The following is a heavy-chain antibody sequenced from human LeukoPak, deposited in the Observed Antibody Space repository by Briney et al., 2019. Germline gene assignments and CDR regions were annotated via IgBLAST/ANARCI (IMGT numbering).Heavy chain of an antibody. Sequence: SQTLSLTCVISGDSVSSDTAAWNCIRQSPSRGLEWLGRTHYRSMCNNDYSVSVKSRVIIEPDTSKNQFSLQVNSVTAADTAVYYCARLPYDYDYYYGMDVWGQGTTVTVSS. CDR1: GDSVSSDTAA. CDR2: THYRSMCNN. CDR3: ARLPYDYDYYYGMDV. J-gene: IGHJ6*02. D-gene: IGHD2-21*01. V-gene: IGHV6-1*01.